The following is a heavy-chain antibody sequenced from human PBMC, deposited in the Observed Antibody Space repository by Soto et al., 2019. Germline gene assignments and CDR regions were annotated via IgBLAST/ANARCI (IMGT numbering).Heavy chain of an antibody. J-gene: IGHJ6*02. D-gene: IGHD3-3*01. Sequence: PGESLKISCKRSGYSFPRERIDWVRQRPGKGLEWMGSIYTADSDTRCSPSFQGHVTISADKSIRAAYLEWSSLKASDSGVYYCARIPHSTTRYYDDPADMDVSGQGTTVAVSS. CDR1: GYSFPRER. CDR3: ARIPHSTTRYYDDPADMDV. V-gene: IGHV5-51*01. CDR2: IYTADSDT.